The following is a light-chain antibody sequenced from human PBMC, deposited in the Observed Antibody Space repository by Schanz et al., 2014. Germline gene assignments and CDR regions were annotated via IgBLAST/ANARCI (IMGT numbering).Light chain of an antibody. J-gene: IGLJ1*01. CDR2: EGS. V-gene: IGLV2-14*02. Sequence: QSALTQPASVSGSPGQSITISCTGTSSDVGSYNLVSWYQQHPGKAPKLMIYEGSKRPSGVSNRISGSKSGNTASLTISGLQAEDEADYYCSSYTSSSTLLYVFGTGTKLTVL. CDR1: SSDVGSYNL. CDR3: SSYTSSSTLLYV.